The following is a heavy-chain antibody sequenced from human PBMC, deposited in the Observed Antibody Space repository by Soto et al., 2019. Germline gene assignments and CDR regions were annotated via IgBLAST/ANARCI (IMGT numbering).Heavy chain of an antibody. CDR1: GYTFFTYD. CDR2: ISTYSGDT. Sequence: QVHLVQSGVEVKTPGASVKVSCQASGYTFFTYDISWVRQAPGQGLEWMGWISTYSGDTKYAQKFQGRVTMTTDTSTTTAYLELRSLRSDDTAVYYCARHHGPTTSENWFDX. CDR3: ARHHGPTTSENWFDX. D-gene: IGHD5-12*01. J-gene: IGHJ5*01. V-gene: IGHV1-18*01.